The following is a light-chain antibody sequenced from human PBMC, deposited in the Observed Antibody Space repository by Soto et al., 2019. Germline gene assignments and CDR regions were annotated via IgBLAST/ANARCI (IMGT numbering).Light chain of an antibody. CDR2: ATS. V-gene: IGKV1-27*01. CDR1: QDISNY. CDR3: HKYNHAPT. Sequence: DIQMTQSPSSLSASVGDRVTITCQASQDISNYLNWYQQKPGKVPELLIYATSTLQSGAPSRFSGSGSGTDFTLTISSLQPEDVATYYCHKYNHAPTFGGGTKVEIK. J-gene: IGKJ4*01.